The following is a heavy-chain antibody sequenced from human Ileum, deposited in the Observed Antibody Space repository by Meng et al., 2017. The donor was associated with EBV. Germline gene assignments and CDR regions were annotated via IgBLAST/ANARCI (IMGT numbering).Heavy chain of an antibody. CDR2: ISDTSERI. CDR3: VKVNYWDLNEYSTFDS. J-gene: IGHJ4*02. V-gene: IGHV3-23*04. Sequence: GRLVGLGGGLVQPGGSLRRSCAASGFDFVSYAMTWVRQAPGKGLEWITTISDTSERIYYADSVMGRFTVSRDNSKNTLSMQMDSLRADDTAIYYCVKVNYWDLNEYSTFDSWGQGTLVTVSS. CDR1: GFDFVSYA. D-gene: IGHD2-8*01.